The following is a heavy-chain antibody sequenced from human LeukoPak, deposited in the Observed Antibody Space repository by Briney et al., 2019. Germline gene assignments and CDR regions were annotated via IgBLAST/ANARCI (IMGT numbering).Heavy chain of an antibody. D-gene: IGHD6-13*01. CDR1: GGSVNNYY. V-gene: IGHV4-59*08. CDR2: IYRGNT. Sequence: KPSETLSLTCTVSGGSVNNYYWSWIRQPPGKGLDWIGYIYRGNTKYNPSLKSRVTISMDTSQNQISLKPISGTAADTAVYYCAAHAAISAAGTAPFDNWGQGMLVTVSS. J-gene: IGHJ4*02. CDR3: AAHAAISAAGTAPFDN.